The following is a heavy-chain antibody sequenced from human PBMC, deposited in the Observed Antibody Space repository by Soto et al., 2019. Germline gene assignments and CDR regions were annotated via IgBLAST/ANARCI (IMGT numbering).Heavy chain of an antibody. CDR2: IYYSGTT. J-gene: IGHJ4*02. CDR1: GDSISSSTYY. V-gene: IGHV4-39*01. D-gene: IGHD3-22*01. CDR3: ARQPYDSSDYFDY. Sequence: PSETLSLTCTVSGDSISSSTYYWGWIRQPPGKGLEWIGSIYYSGTTYYNPSLESRVTISVDTSRIHFSLKLISVAAADTAVYFCARQPYDSSDYFDYWGQGTLVTVPQ.